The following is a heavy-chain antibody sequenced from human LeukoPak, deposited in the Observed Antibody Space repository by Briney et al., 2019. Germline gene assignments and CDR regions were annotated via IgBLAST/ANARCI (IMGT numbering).Heavy chain of an antibody. CDR1: GGSISSYY. J-gene: IGHJ6*02. D-gene: IGHD3-10*01. CDR3: ARGGQYGSGSYYTYYYYGMDV. V-gene: IGHV4-4*07. CDR2: IYTVGST. Sequence: SETLSLTRTVPGGSISSYYWSWIRQPAGKGLEWIGRIYTVGSTKYNLSLQCRVTMSVDTSKNQFSMKLSSVTAADRAVYYCARGGQYGSGSYYTYYYYGMDVWGQGTTVTVSS.